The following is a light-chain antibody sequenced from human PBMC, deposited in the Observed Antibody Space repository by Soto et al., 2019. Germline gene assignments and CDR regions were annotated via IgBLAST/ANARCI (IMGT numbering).Light chain of an antibody. V-gene: IGKV4-1*01. CDR2: WAS. Sequence: DIVMTQSPDSLAVSLGERATIRCKSSQSVLFSSNNKNCLAWYQQKPGQPPKLLIYWASTRESGVPDRFSGSGSGNDFTLTISSLQAEDVATYYCQQYYTTPVTFGGGTKVEIK. CDR3: QQYYTTPVT. J-gene: IGKJ4*01. CDR1: QSVLFSSNNKNC.